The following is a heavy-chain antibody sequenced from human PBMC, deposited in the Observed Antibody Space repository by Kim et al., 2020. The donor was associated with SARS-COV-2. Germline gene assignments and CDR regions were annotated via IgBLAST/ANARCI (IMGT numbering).Heavy chain of an antibody. Sequence: LSLTCAASGFTFSSYGMHWVRQAPGKGLEWVAVISYDGSNKYYADSVKGRFTISRDNSKNTLYLQMNSLRAEDTAVYYCAKDLGPPASDYYYGMDVW. CDR2: ISYDGSNK. D-gene: IGHD3-16*01. V-gene: IGHV3-30*18. CDR1: GFTFSSYG. J-gene: IGHJ6*01. CDR3: AKDLGPPASDYYYGMDV.